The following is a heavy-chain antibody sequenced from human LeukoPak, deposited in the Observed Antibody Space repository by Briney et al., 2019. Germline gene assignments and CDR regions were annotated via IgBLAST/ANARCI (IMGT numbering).Heavy chain of an antibody. CDR3: ARFKYSGYND. CDR1: GYSFTNYW. Sequence: GESLKISCKGSGYSFTNYWIAWVRQMPGKGLEWMGIIYPGDSDTRYRPSFQDQVTISADKSISTAYLQWNSLKASDTAMYYCARFKYSGYNDWGQGTLVTVSS. J-gene: IGHJ4*02. D-gene: IGHD5-12*01. V-gene: IGHV5-51*01. CDR2: IYPGDSDT.